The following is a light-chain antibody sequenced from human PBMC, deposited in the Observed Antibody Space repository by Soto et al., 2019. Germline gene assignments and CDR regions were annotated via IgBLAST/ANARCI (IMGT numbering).Light chain of an antibody. Sequence: EIVLTQSPATLSLSPGERATLFCRASQSVSSYLAWYQQKPGQAPRLLIYGASTRATGIPARFSGSGSGTEFTLTISSLQPDDFATYYCQQYNSYLWTFGQGTKVDIK. V-gene: IGKV3-15*01. CDR2: GAS. CDR3: QQYNSYLWT. J-gene: IGKJ1*01. CDR1: QSVSSY.